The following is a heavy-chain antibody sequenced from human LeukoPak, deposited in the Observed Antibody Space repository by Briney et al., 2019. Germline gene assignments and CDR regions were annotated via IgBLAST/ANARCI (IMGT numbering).Heavy chain of an antibody. Sequence: GSLRLSCAASGFTFSSYAMSWVRQAPGKGLEWVSAISGSGGSTYYADSVKGRFTISRDNSKNTLYLQMNSLRAEDTAVYYCAKCGDYDFWSGYSGYWGQGTLVTVSS. J-gene: IGHJ4*02. CDR3: AKCGDYDFWSGYSGY. CDR1: GFTFSSYA. D-gene: IGHD3-3*01. CDR2: ISGSGGST. V-gene: IGHV3-23*01.